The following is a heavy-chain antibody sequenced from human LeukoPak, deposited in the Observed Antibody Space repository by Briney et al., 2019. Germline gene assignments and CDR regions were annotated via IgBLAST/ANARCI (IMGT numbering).Heavy chain of an antibody. CDR1: GFTFSGSA. CDR2: IRSRANNYAT. J-gene: IGHJ4*02. V-gene: IGHV3-73*01. Sequence: GGSLKLSCAASGFTFSGSAVHWVRQASGKGLEWVGRIRSRANNYATAYGASVKGRFTVSRDDSKNTAYLQMNSLKTEDTAVYYCTRSVDIVADYWGQGTLVTVSS. CDR3: TRSVDIVADY. D-gene: IGHD5-12*01.